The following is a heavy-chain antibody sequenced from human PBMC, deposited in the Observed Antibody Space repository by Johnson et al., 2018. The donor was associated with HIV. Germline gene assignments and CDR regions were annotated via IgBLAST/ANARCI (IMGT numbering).Heavy chain of an antibody. V-gene: IGHV3-30*04. CDR3: ARGDYYDSSGTDAFDI. Sequence: QVQLVESGGGVVQPGRSLRLSCAASGFTFSSYAFHWVRQAPAKGLEWVASISYDGSDKYHADSVKGRFTISRDNAKNSLYLQMNSLRAEDTAVYYCARGDYYDSSGTDAFDIWGQGTMVTVSS. CDR1: GFTFSSYA. J-gene: IGHJ3*02. CDR2: ISYDGSDK. D-gene: IGHD3-22*01.